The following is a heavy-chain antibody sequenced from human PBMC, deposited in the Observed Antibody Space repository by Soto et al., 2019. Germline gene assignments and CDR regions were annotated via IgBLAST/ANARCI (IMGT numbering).Heavy chain of an antibody. V-gene: IGHV4-34*01. CDR3: ARGRDGGAAI. D-gene: IGHD4-17*01. CDR2: INPTGST. Sequence: QVQLQQWGAGLLKPSETLSLTCAVYDGSFSGYYWSWIRQPPGKGLEWIGEINPTGSTSYTPSLKSRLTISVDTSKNYLSLKVTSATAADSAMYYCARGRDGGAAIWGQGTLVTVSS. J-gene: IGHJ4*02. CDR1: DGSFSGYY.